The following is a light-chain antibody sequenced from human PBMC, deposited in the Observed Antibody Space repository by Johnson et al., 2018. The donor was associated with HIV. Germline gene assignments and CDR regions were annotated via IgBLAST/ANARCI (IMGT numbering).Light chain of an antibody. CDR2: DNN. CDR1: SSNIGNNY. Sequence: QPVLTQPPSVSAAPGQKVTISCSGSSSNIGNNYVSWYQQLPGTAPKLLIYDNNKRPSGIPDRFSGPKSGPSATLGITGLQTGDEADYYGGTWDSSLSVVFGTGTNVTVL. CDR3: GTWDSSLSVV. V-gene: IGLV1-51*01. J-gene: IGLJ1*01.